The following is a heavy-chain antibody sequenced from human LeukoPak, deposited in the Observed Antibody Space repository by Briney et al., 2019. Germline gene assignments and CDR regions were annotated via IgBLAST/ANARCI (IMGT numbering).Heavy chain of an antibody. CDR2: IYYTGNT. V-gene: IGHV4-30-4*08. J-gene: IGHJ6*03. CDR1: GGSINSGDYY. Sequence: NPSETLSLTCTVSGGSINSGDYYWSWIRQPPGKGLEWIGYIYYTGNTYYNPSLKSRINISVDTSKKQFSLKLRSVTAADTAVYYCARGLRVTIFGVVTNYYMDVWGKGITVTVSS. D-gene: IGHD3-3*01. CDR3: ARGLRVTIFGVVTNYYMDV.